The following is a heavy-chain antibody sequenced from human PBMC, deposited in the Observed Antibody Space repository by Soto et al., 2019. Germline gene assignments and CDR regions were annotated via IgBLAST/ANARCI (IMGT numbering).Heavy chain of an antibody. J-gene: IGHJ4*02. Sequence: GGSLRLSCAASGFSFRIYAMSWVRQAPGKGLEWVSVITGSGGSTYYADSVKDRFTISRDNSKNTLYLQMNSLRADDTAVYYCARTPAVHGIDYWGQGTLVTVSS. V-gene: IGHV3-23*01. CDR3: ARTPAVHGIDY. CDR1: GFSFRIYA. D-gene: IGHD1-7*01. CDR2: ITGSGGST.